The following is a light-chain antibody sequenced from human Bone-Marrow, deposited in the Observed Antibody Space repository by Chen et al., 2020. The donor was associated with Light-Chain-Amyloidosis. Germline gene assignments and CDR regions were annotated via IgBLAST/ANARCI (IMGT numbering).Light chain of an antibody. CDR1: YLPTKH. V-gene: IGLV3-25*03. CDR3: QSADSSGTYEVI. Sequence: SYELTQPPSVSVSPGQTSRITCSGDYLPTKHAYWYQQKPGQAPVLVIHIDTERPSGIAERFSGSSSETTTTLTISGVQAEDDADYHCQSADSSGTYEVIFGGGTKLTVL. CDR2: IDT. J-gene: IGLJ2*01.